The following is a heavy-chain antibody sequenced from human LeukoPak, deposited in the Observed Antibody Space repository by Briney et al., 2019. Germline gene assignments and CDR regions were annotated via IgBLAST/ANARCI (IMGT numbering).Heavy chain of an antibody. CDR3: ATREHSFLRAPGDY. D-gene: IGHD1/OR15-1a*01. J-gene: IGHJ4*02. CDR1: GGSIITADYY. CDR2: ISFSGTS. Sequence: SETLSLTCTASGGSIITADYYWGWIRLPPGKGLEWIATISFSGTSYYNPSLKSRVTISLDKSKNQFSMNLRSMTAADTAVYYCATREHSFLRAPGDYWGQGTLVTVSA. V-gene: IGHV4-39*01.